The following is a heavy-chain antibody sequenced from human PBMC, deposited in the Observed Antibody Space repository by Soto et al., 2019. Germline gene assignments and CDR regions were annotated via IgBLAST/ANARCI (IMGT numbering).Heavy chain of an antibody. J-gene: IGHJ4*02. CDR2: IKQGGNEK. Sequence: EVQLVESGGGLVQPGGSLRLSCAASGFTFSSDWMSWVRQGPGKGLEWVANIKQGGNEKYYVDSVKGRLTISRDNAKNSLFLQMNNLRAEDTAVYFCARDVLQGTSGWFYWGQGTLVTVSS. V-gene: IGHV3-7*05. CDR3: ARDVLQGTSGWFY. CDR1: GFTFSSDW. D-gene: IGHD6-19*01.